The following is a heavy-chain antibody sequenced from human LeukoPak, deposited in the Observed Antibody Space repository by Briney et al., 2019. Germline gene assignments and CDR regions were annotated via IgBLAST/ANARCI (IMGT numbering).Heavy chain of an antibody. CDR3: ARGGTYYYGMDV. CDR2: IYYSGST. J-gene: IGHJ6*02. CDR1: GGSISSYY. V-gene: IGHV4-59*01. Sequence: SETLSLTCTVSGGSISSYYWSWIRQPPGKGLEWIGYIYYSGSTNYNPSLKSRVTVSVDTSKNQFSLKLSSVTAADTAVYYCARGGTYYYGMDVWGQGTTVTVSS. D-gene: IGHD1-26*01.